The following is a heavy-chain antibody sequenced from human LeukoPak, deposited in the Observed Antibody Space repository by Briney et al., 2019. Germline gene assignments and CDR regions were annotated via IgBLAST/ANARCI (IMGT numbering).Heavy chain of an antibody. CDR3: AREKDRPAGGCFDP. D-gene: IGHD3-10*01. V-gene: IGHV4-59*01. CDR2: IYYSGST. J-gene: IGHJ5*02. Sequence: SETLSLTCTVSGGSISSYYWSWIRQPPGKGLEWIGYIYYSGSTNYNPSLKSRVTISVDTSKNQFSLKLSSVTAADTAVYYCAREKDRPAGGCFDPWGQGTLVTVSS. CDR1: GGSISSYY.